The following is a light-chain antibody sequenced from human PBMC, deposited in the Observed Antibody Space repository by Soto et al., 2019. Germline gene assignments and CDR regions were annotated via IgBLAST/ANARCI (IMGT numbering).Light chain of an antibody. J-gene: IGKJ4*01. V-gene: IGKV1-33*01. CDR1: QDIHSF. Sequence: DIQMTQSPSSLSASVGDRVTIACQATQDIHSFLAWYQHKPGKAPKFLIFDASNLERGVPSRFSGSGSGTDFTFTISSLQHEDIATYFCQQYDSLHLTVGGGTKVEV. CDR2: DAS. CDR3: QQYDSLHLT.